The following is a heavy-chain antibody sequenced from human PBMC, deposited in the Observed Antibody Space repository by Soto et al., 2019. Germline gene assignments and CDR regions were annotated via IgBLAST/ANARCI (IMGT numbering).Heavy chain of an antibody. Sequence: GSLSLSCAASGFTFSSYSMNWVRQAPGKGLEWVSSISSSSSYIYYADSVKGRFTISRDNAKNSLYLQMNSLRAEDTAVYYCARDPLYCSSTSPCYYYGMDVWGQGTTVTVSS. CDR2: ISSSSSYI. CDR1: GFTFSSYS. CDR3: ARDPLYCSSTSPCYYYGMDV. V-gene: IGHV3-21*01. D-gene: IGHD2-2*01. J-gene: IGHJ6*02.